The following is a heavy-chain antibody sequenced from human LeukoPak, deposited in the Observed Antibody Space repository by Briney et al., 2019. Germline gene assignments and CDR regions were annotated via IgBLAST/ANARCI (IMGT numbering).Heavy chain of an antibody. Sequence: GGSLRLSCAASRFTFSNYDMHWVRQAPGKGLEWVAFIRYDGSNEYYTDSVKGRFTISRDNSKNTLYLQMNSLRAEDTAVYYCARSSNRYYYYYMDVWGKGTTVTISS. CDR2: IRYDGSNE. J-gene: IGHJ6*03. CDR3: ARSSNRYYYYYMDV. D-gene: IGHD4-11*01. V-gene: IGHV3-30*02. CDR1: RFTFSNYD.